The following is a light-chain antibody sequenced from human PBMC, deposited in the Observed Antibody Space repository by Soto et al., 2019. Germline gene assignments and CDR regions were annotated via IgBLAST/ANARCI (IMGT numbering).Light chain of an antibody. CDR3: QQYNSYSPFT. CDR1: ESVSNS. Sequence: DIQMTQFPSTLSASVGDRVTITCRASESVSNSLAWYQQQPGKAPRLLIYRASSLENDVPSRFSGSGSGTEFTLTISSLLPDDFATYYCQQYNSYSPFTFGQGTKVEI. V-gene: IGKV1-5*03. J-gene: IGKJ2*01. CDR2: RAS.